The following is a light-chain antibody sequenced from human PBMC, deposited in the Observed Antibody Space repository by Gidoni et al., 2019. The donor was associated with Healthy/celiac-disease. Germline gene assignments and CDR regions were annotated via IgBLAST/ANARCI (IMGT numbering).Light chain of an antibody. CDR3: QQRSNWPGFT. J-gene: IGKJ4*01. V-gene: IGKV3-11*01. Sequence: EIVLTQSPATLSLSPGERATLYCRASQSVSSYLAWYQQKPGQAPRLLIYDASNRATGIQARFSGSVSGTDFTLTISSLEPEDLAVYYCQQRSNWPGFTFGGGTKVEIK. CDR1: QSVSSY. CDR2: DAS.